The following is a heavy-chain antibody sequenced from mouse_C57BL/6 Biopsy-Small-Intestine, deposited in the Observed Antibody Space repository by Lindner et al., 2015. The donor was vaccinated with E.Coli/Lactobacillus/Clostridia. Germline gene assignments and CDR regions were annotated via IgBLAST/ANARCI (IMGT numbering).Heavy chain of an antibody. CDR3: ATILLDNFDV. Sequence: VQLQESGAELARPGASVKLSCKASGYTFTSYGISWVKQRTGQGLEWIGEIYPRSGNTYYNQKFKGKATLTVDKSSSTAYMELRSLTSEDTAVYYCATILLDNFDVWGTGTTVTVSS. CDR1: GYTFTSYG. CDR2: IYPRSGNT. V-gene: IGHV1-81*01. J-gene: IGHJ1*03. D-gene: IGHD1-1*01.